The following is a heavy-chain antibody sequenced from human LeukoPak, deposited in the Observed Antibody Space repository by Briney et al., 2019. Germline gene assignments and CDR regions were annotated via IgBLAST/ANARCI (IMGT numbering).Heavy chain of an antibody. V-gene: IGHV4-59*01. J-gene: IGHJ6*02. D-gene: IGHD3-10*01. Sequence: SETLSLTCTVSGGSISPYYWSWIRQSPGKGLEWIAHIYYSGITSHNPSLKSRLTISVDTSKNQFSLKLSSVTAADTAMYYCARAAPSYYGSGSLGSYYYGMDVWGQGATVTVSS. CDR1: GGSISPYY. CDR3: ARAAPSYYGSGSLGSYYYGMDV. CDR2: IYYSGIT.